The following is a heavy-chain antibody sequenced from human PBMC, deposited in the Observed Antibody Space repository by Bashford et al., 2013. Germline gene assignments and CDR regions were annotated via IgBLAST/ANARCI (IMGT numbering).Heavy chain of an antibody. CDR2: ISAYNGNT. D-gene: IGHD2-8*02. J-gene: IGHJ6*01. V-gene: IGHV1-18*01. Sequence: WVRQAPGQGLEWMGWISAYNGNTNYAQKLQGRVTMTTDTSTSTAYMELRSLRSDDTAVYYCARDRAIVLVVYGMDVWGPRGPRSPSPQ. CDR3: ARDRAIVLVVYGMDV.